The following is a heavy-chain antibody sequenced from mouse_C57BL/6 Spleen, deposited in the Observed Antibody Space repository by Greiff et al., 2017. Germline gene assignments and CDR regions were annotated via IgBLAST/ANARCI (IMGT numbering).Heavy chain of an antibody. V-gene: IGHV1-26*01. CDR1: GYTFTDYY. CDR2: INPNNGGT. D-gene: IGHD3-2*02. CDR3: ARRGQLRPYYVDY. Sequence: EVQLQQSGPELVKPGASVKISCKASGYTFTDYYMNWVKQSHGKSLEWIGDINPNNGGTSYNQKFKGKATLTVDKSSSTAYMELRSLTSEDSAVYYCARRGQLRPYYVDYWGQGTTLTVSS. J-gene: IGHJ2*01.